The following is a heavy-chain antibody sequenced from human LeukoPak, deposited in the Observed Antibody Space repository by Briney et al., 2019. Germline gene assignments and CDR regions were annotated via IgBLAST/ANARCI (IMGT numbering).Heavy chain of an antibody. D-gene: IGHD3-9*01. CDR1: GGTFSSYA. Sequence: ASVKVSCKASGGTFSSYAISWVRQAPGQGLEWMGGIIPIFGTANYAQKFQGRVTITADESTSTAYMELSSLGSEDTAVYYCARLPIILTGYGFYYYYGMDVWGQGTTVTVSS. CDR2: IIPIFGTA. J-gene: IGHJ6*02. V-gene: IGHV1-69*13. CDR3: ARLPIILTGYGFYYYYGMDV.